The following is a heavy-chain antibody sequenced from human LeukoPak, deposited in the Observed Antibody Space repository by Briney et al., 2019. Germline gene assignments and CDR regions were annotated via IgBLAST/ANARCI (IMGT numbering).Heavy chain of an antibody. J-gene: IGHJ4*02. CDR3: ARIAAAGNRRLNY. Sequence: GASVKVSCKASGYTFTSYDINWVRQATGQGLEWMGWMNPNSGNTGYAQKFQGRITMTRNTSISTAYMELSSLTSEDTAVYYCARIAAAGNRRLNYWGPGTLVTVSS. D-gene: IGHD6-13*01. CDR1: GYTFTSYD. CDR2: MNPNSGNT. V-gene: IGHV1-8*01.